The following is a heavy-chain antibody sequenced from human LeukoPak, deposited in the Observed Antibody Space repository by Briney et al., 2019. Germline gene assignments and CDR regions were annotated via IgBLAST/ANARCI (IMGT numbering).Heavy chain of an antibody. CDR1: GFTFSSHW. D-gene: IGHD6-19*01. Sequence: GQSLRLSCEASGFTFSSHWMHWVRQAPGKGLEWASRIYDDGSRINYADSVKGRLTISRDNAKNTLYLDLHSLRAEDTAVYYCARGHSSGYYTDYWGQGNLVTVSS. J-gene: IGHJ4*02. V-gene: IGHV3-74*01. CDR2: IYDDGSRI. CDR3: ARGHSSGYYTDY.